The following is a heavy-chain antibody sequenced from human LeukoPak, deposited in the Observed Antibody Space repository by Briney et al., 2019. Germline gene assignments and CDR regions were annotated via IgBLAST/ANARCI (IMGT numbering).Heavy chain of an antibody. V-gene: IGHV3-23*01. Sequence: GGSLRLSCAASGFTFSNYAMSWVRQAPGKGLEWVSAISGSGGSTYYADSVKGRFTISRDNSKNTLYLQMNSLRAEDTAVYYCAKDLGIAVAGADYWGQGTLVTVSS. CDR2: ISGSGGST. CDR3: AKDLGIAVAGADY. D-gene: IGHD6-19*01. J-gene: IGHJ4*02. CDR1: GFTFSNYA.